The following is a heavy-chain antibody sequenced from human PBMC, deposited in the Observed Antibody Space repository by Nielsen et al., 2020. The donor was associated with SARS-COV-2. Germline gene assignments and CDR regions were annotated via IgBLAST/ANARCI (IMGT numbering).Heavy chain of an antibody. CDR3: TRVSGSAWYFDY. J-gene: IGHJ4*02. CDR1: GFIFSTYW. V-gene: IGHV3-7*03. D-gene: IGHD5-12*01. CDR2: IKQDGSER. Sequence: GGSLRLSCAASGFIFSTYWKSWVRQAPGKGLEWVANIKQDGSERYYADSVKGRFTISRDNVKNSLYLQMNSLRAEDTAVYYCTRVSGSAWYFDYWGQGTLVTVSS.